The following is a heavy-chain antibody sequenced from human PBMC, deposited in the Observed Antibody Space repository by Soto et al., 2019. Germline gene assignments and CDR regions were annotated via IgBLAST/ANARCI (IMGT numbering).Heavy chain of an antibody. Sequence: GGSLRLSCAASGFTFSGSAMHWVRQASGKGLEWVGRIRSKANSYATAYAASVKGRFTISRDDSKNTAYLQMNSLKTEDTAVYYCTRSAPLVSYYYYMDVWGKGTTVTVSS. CDR3: TRSAPLVSYYYYMDV. V-gene: IGHV3-73*01. J-gene: IGHJ6*03. CDR2: IRSKANSYAT. D-gene: IGHD6-6*01. CDR1: GFTFSGSA.